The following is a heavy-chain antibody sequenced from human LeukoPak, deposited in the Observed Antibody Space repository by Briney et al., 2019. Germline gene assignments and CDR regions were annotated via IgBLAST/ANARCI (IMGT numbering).Heavy chain of an antibody. V-gene: IGHV1-18*01. D-gene: IGHD5-18*01. CDR2: ISAYNGNT. CDR1: GYSFTSYG. CDR3: ARDYSGYSYGY. Sequence: ASVPVSCKASGYSFTSYGISWVRQAPGQGLEWMGWISAYNGNTNYAQKLQGRVTMTTDTSTSTAYMELRSLRSDDTAVYYCARDYSGYSYGYWGQGTLVTVSS. J-gene: IGHJ4*02.